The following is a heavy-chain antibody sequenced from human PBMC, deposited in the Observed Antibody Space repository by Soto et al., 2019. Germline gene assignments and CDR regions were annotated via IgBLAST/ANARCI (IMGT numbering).Heavy chain of an antibody. D-gene: IGHD3-10*01. V-gene: IGHV4-4*02. J-gene: IGHJ4*02. Sequence: SETLSLTCAVSSGSISSSNWWSWVRQPPGKGLEWIGEIYHSGSTNYNPSLKSRVTISVDKSKNQFSLKLSSVTAADTAVYYCARRGLRFGELLFDYWGQGTLVTVSS. CDR3: ARRGLRFGELLFDY. CDR2: IYHSGST. CDR1: SGSISSSNW.